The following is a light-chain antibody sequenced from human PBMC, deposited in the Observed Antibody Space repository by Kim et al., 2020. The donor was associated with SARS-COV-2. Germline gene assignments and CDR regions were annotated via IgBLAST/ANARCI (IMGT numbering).Light chain of an antibody. V-gene: IGKV1-39*01. CDR3: QQSYCTAWT. Sequence: ASVGDRVTITCRASQSISSYLNWYQQKPGKAPKLLIYAASSLQGGVPSRFSGSGSGTDFTLTISCLQPEDFATYYCQQSYCTAWTFGQGTKVDIK. CDR1: QSISSY. J-gene: IGKJ1*01. CDR2: AAS.